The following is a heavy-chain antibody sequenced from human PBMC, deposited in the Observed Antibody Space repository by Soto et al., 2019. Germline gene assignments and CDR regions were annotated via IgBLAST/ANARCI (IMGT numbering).Heavy chain of an antibody. V-gene: IGHV3-53*02. CDR2: IYTAGHT. J-gene: IGHJ6*02. D-gene: IGHD3-3*01. Sequence: EVQLVETGGGLIQPGGSRRLSCVASGFSVRTNYMTWVRQAPGKGLEWVSVIYTAGHTNYANSVKGRFTVSRDTSQNTVYLQMNSLRPDDTAVYYCVRFREPGRSTVFGVVVPGRYAMDVWGQGTTVTVS. CDR1: GFSVRTNY. CDR3: VRFREPGRSTVFGVVVPGRYAMDV.